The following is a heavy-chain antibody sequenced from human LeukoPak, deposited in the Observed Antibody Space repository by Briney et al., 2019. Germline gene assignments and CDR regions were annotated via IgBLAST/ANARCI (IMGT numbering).Heavy chain of an antibody. J-gene: IGHJ4*02. V-gene: IGHV1-2*02. CDR3: ARVHYDILTGYSYFDY. CDR1: GYSFTAFY. Sequence: ASVKVSCKTSGYSFTAFYIHWVRQAPGQGLEWMGWIHPRRGDTNYAQKLQGRVTMTTDTSTSTAYMELRSLRSDDTAVYYCARVHYDILTGYSYFDYWGQGTLVTVSS. CDR2: IHPRRGDT. D-gene: IGHD3-9*01.